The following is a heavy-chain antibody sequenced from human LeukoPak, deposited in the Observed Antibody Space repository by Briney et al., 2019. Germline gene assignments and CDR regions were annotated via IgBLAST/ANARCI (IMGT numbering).Heavy chain of an antibody. CDR1: ECTFTAYY. Sequence: SVKVSCMASECTFTAYYLHWVRQAPAQGLEWVGCINCDSGDTNYAQNFQGRVTVTRDTSITIAYMTLTSMRFDDTAVYFCAISMTATAPFDDWGQGTLVTVSS. CDR3: AISMTATAPFDD. D-gene: IGHD2-21*02. CDR2: INCDSGDT. J-gene: IGHJ4*02. V-gene: IGHV1-2*02.